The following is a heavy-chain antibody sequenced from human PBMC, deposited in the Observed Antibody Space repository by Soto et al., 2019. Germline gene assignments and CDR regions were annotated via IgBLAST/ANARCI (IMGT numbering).Heavy chain of an antibody. CDR3: GRGGSWAKVDS. Sequence: SVKVSCKASGGTLKNSAISWVRQAPGQGLEWMGGIIPVFGPALYTQRFQGRVTITADESTNTAFLDVSSLRSEDTAVYYCGRGGSWAKVDSWGPGTLVTVSS. CDR1: GGTLKNSA. J-gene: IGHJ4*02. CDR2: IIPVFGPA. V-gene: IGHV1-69*13. D-gene: IGHD6-13*01.